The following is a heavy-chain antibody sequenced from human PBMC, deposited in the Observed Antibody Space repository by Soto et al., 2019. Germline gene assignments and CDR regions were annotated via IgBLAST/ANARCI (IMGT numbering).Heavy chain of an antibody. CDR1: GFTFSSYA. CDR3: ARVEMATTTDPSFDY. CDR2: ISYDGSNK. Sequence: QVQLVESGGGVVQPGRSLRLSCAASGFTFSSYAMHWVRQAPGKGLEWVAVISYDGSNKYYADSVKGRFTISRDNSKNTLYLQMNSLRAEDTAVYYCARVEMATTTDPSFDYWGQGTLVTVSS. D-gene: IGHD5-12*01. J-gene: IGHJ4*02. V-gene: IGHV3-30-3*01.